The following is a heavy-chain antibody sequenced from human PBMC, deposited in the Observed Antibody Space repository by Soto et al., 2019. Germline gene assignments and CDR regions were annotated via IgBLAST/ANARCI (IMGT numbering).Heavy chain of an antibody. D-gene: IGHD2-15*01. CDR1: GFTFSTYW. V-gene: IGHV3-23*01. CDR2: ISGSGGST. CDR3: AKQLEDCSGGSCYPSYYYYYYMDV. Sequence: GGSLRLSCAASGFTFSTYWMHWVRQAPGEGLEWVSRISGSGGSTYYADSVKGRFTISRDNSKNTLYLQMNSLRAEDTAVYYCAKQLEDCSGGSCYPSYYYYYYMDVWGKGTTVTVSS. J-gene: IGHJ6*03.